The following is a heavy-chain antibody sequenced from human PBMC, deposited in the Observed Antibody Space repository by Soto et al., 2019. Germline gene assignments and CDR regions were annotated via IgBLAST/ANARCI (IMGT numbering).Heavy chain of an antibody. J-gene: IGHJ5*02. CDR1: GFTFSSYD. D-gene: IGHD2-8*01. CDR2: IGTAGDT. V-gene: IGHV3-13*01. Sequence: GGSLRLSCAASGFTFSSYDMHWVRQATGKGLEWVSAIGTAGDTYYPGSVKGRFTISRENTKNSLYLQMNSLRAEDTAVYYCARAVLMVYANIGNWWYDPWGQGTLVTVSS. CDR3: ARAVLMVYANIGNWWYDP.